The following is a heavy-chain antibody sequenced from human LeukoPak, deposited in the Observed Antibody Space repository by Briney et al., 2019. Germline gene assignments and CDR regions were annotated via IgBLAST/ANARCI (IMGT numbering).Heavy chain of an antibody. CDR1: GFTFDDYA. D-gene: IGHD6-19*01. V-gene: IGHV3-9*01. CDR2: ISWNSGSI. CDR3: AKDMSRWSSGWPSFDY. J-gene: IGHJ4*02. Sequence: PGGSLRLSCAASGFTFDDYAMHWVRQAPGKGLEWVSGISWNSGSIGYADSVKGRFTISRDNAKNSLYPQMNSLRAEDTALYYCAKDMSRWSSGWPSFDYWGQGTLVTVSS.